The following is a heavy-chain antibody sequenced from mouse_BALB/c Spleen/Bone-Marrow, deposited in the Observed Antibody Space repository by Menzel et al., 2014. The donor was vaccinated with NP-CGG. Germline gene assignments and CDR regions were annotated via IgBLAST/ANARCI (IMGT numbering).Heavy chain of an antibody. CDR1: GFDFSRYW. CDR3: ARLHYYGSFAY. Sequence: EVKLVESGGGLVQPGGSLKLSCAASGFDFSRYWMSWVRQAPGKGLEWIGEINPDSSTINYTPSLKDKFIISRDNAKNTLYLQMSKVRSEDTALYYCARLHYYGSFAYWGRGTLVTVSA. D-gene: IGHD1-2*01. J-gene: IGHJ3*01. CDR2: INPDSSTI. V-gene: IGHV4-1*02.